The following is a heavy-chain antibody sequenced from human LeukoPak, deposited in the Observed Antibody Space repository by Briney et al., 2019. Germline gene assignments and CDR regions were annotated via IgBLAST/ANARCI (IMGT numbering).Heavy chain of an antibody. V-gene: IGHV3-64D*06. Sequence: GGSLRLSCSASGFTFSSYAMHWVRQAPGEGLEYVSPISSNGGSTYYADSVKGRFTISRDNSKNTLYLQMSSLRAEDTAVYYCVRQRITMVRGVISYSGMDVWGKGTTVTVSS. J-gene: IGHJ6*04. CDR1: GFTFSSYA. D-gene: IGHD3-10*01. CDR3: VRQRITMVRGVISYSGMDV. CDR2: ISSNGGST.